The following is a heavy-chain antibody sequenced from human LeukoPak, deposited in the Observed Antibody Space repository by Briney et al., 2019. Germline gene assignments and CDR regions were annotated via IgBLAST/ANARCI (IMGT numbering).Heavy chain of an antibody. CDR3: AKERAAVAGTAFDY. V-gene: IGHV3-23*01. D-gene: IGHD6-19*01. CDR1: GFTFSIYA. Sequence: PGGSLRLSCAASGFTFSIYAMSWVRQAPGKGLEWIAVISDSGGNTYHADSVKGRFTISRDNSKNTLYVQMNSLRAEDTAVYYCAKERAAVAGTAFDYWGQGTLVTVSS. J-gene: IGHJ4*02. CDR2: ISDSGGNT.